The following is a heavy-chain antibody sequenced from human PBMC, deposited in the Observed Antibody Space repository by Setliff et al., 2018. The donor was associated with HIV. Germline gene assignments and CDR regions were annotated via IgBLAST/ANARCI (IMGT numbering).Heavy chain of an antibody. Sequence: SETLSLTCTVSGGSISSHYWNWIRQSPGKGLEWIGYIYSSGSTNYKSSLKSRVTISVDKSKNQFSLKLNSVTAADTAVYHCARLSSYRSSSYYFDYWGQGALVTVSS. CDR1: GGSISSHY. V-gene: IGHV4-59*08. J-gene: IGHJ4*02. CDR3: ARLSSYRSSSYYFDY. D-gene: IGHD6-6*01. CDR2: IYSSGST.